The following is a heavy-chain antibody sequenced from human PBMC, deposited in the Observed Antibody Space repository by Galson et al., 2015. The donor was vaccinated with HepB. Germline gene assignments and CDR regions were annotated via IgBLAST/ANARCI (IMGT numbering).Heavy chain of an antibody. V-gene: IGHV3-23*01. CDR1: GFTFRSYA. CDR2: ISASGGST. D-gene: IGHD3-22*01. CDR3: ARANGYYFEY. Sequence: SLRLSCAASGFTFRSYAMRWVRQAPGKGLEWVSGISASGGSTYYADSVKGRFTISRDNSKNTLYLQMNSLRTEDTAVYYCARANGYYFEYWGQGTLVTVSS. J-gene: IGHJ4*02.